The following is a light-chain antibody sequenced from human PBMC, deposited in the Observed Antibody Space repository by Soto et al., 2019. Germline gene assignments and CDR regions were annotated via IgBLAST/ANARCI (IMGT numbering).Light chain of an antibody. J-gene: IGKJ1*01. Sequence: DIQMTQSPSSLSASVGDRVTITCRASQGISNYLAWYQQKPGKVPKRLIYAASTLQSGVPSRFSGSGSGTDFTLTISSLQREDVVNYYCHKDNSAPTWTFCQGTKVEIK. CDR1: QGISNY. CDR3: HKDNSAPTWT. V-gene: IGKV1-27*01. CDR2: AAS.